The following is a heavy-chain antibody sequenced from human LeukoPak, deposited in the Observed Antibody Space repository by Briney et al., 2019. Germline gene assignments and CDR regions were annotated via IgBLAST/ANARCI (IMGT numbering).Heavy chain of an antibody. CDR3: ASEYCSSTSCYPLNY. CDR2: IIPIFGTA. J-gene: IGHJ4*02. D-gene: IGHD2-2*01. V-gene: IGHV1-69*01. Sequence: GSSVKVSCKASGGTFSSYAISWVRQAPGQGLEWMGGIIPIFGTANYAQKFQGRVTITADESTSTAYMELSSLRSEDTAVYYCASEYCSSTSCYPLNYWGQGTLVTVSS. CDR1: GGTFSSYA.